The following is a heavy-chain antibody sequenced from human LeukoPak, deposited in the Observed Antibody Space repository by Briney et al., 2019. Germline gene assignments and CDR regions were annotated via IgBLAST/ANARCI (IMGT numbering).Heavy chain of an antibody. V-gene: IGHV3-21*01. Sequence: PGGSLRLSCAASGFSFSNYSMNWVRQAPGKGLEWVSSISSRSSYIYYADSVKGRFTISRDNAKNSLYLQMNSLRAEDTAVYYCARGSEGYCSSISCHWYYFDYWGQGTLVTVSS. CDR3: ARGSEGYCSSISCHWYYFDY. CDR1: GFSFSNYS. D-gene: IGHD2-2*01. J-gene: IGHJ4*02. CDR2: ISSRSSYI.